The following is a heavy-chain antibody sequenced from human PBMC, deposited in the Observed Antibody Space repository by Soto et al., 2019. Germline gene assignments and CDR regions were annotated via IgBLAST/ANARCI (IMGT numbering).Heavy chain of an antibody. CDR2: IKQDGSEK. CDR1: GFTFSSYW. D-gene: IGHD6-13*01. Sequence: GGSLRLSCAASGFTFSSYWMSWVRQAPGKGLEWVANIKQDGSEKYYVDSVKGRFTISRDNAKNSLYLQMNSLRAEDTAVYYCTRAAAGYYFDYWGQGTLVTVSS. V-gene: IGHV3-7*05. J-gene: IGHJ4*02. CDR3: TRAAAGYYFDY.